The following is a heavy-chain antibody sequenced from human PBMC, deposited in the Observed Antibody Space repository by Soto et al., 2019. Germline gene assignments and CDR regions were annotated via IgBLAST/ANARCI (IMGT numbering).Heavy chain of an antibody. D-gene: IGHD2-21*01. CDR2: ISYDGSNK. V-gene: IGHV3-30-3*01. J-gene: IGHJ2*01. CDR1: GFTFSSYA. CDR3: ARGERWGLRNWYFDL. Sequence: GGSLRLSCAASGFTFSSYAMQWVRQAPGKGLEWVAVISYDGSNKYYADSVKGRFTISRDNSKNTLYLQMNSLRAEDTAVYYCARGERWGLRNWYFDLWGRGTLVTVSS.